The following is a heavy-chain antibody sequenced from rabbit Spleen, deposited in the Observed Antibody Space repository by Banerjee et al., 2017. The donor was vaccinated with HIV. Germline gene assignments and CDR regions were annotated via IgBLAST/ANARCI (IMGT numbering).Heavy chain of an antibody. CDR3: AREASSGLVVVSFYFNL. V-gene: IGHV1S45*01. J-gene: IGHJ4*01. D-gene: IGHD4-1*01. CDR2: IYTGSSGST. CDR1: GFDFSSYY. Sequence: QEQLEESGGGLVKPEGSLKLSCKGSGFDFSSYYISWVRQAPGKELEWIASIYTGSSGSTYYTSWAKGRFSNSKSSSATVTLQMTSLTAADTATYFCAREASSGLVVVSFYFNLWGPGTLVTVS.